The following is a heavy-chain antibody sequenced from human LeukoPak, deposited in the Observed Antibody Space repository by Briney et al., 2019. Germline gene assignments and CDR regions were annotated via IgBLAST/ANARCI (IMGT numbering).Heavy chain of an antibody. Sequence: GGSLRLSCAASGFTFSSYRMNWVRQAPGKGLEWVSYISSSSSTIYYADSVKGRFTISRDNAKNSLYLQMNSLRAEDTALYYCAKEQNYGGNSLVFDYWGQGTLVTVSS. CDR3: AKEQNYGGNSLVFDY. D-gene: IGHD4-23*01. J-gene: IGHJ4*02. CDR2: ISSSSSTI. CDR1: GFTFSSYR. V-gene: IGHV3-48*04.